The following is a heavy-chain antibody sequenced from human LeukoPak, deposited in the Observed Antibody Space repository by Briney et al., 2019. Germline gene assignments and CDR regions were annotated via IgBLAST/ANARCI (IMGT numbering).Heavy chain of an antibody. CDR1: GFTFSSYA. V-gene: IGHV3-23*01. D-gene: IGHD3-22*01. CDR3: AKQHYDSSGYYSTPDY. J-gene: IGHJ4*02. Sequence: GGSLRLSCAASGFTFSSYAMSWVRQAPGKGLEWVSAISGSGGSTYYADSVKGRFTISRDNSKNTLYLQMNSLRAEDTAVYYCAKQHYDSSGYYSTPDYWGQGTLVTVSS. CDR2: ISGSGGST.